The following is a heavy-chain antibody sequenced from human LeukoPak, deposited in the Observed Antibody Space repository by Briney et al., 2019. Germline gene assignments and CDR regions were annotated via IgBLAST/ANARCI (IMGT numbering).Heavy chain of an antibody. D-gene: IGHD1-26*01. Sequence: GGSLRLSCAASGFTFSSYGMHWVRQAPGKGLEWLAFIRYDGSNKYYADSVKGRLTISRDNSKNTLYLQMNSLRAEDTAVYYCATNVPWELNTFDIWGQGTMVTVSS. V-gene: IGHV3-30*02. CDR2: IRYDGSNK. J-gene: IGHJ3*02. CDR3: ATNVPWELNTFDI. CDR1: GFTFSSYG.